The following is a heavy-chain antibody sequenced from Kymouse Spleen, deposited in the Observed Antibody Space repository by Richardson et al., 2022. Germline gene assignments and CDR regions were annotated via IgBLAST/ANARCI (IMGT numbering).Heavy chain of an antibody. CDR2: INHSGST. CDR1: GGSFSGYY. CDR3: AREGEYSSSSAFDI. Sequence: QVQLQQWGAGLLKPSETLSLTCAVYGGSFSGYYWSWIRQPPGKGLEWIGEINHSGSTNYNPSLKSRVTISVDTSKNQFSLKLSSVTAADTAVYYCAREGEYSSSSAFDIWGQGTMVTVSS. J-gene: IGHJ3*02. D-gene: IGHD6-6*01. V-gene: IGHV4-34*01.